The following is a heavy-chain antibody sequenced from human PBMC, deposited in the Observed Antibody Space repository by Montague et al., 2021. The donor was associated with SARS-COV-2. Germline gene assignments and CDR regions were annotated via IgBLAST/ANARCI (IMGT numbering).Heavy chain of an antibody. CDR3: AAGWFYLGH. D-gene: IGHD2-15*01. Sequence: PALVKPTQTLTLTCTISGFSLTSTGVAVGWIRQPPGKALEWLALIHWDDERLYTPSLENRLTVTKDIPKKQVGLTMTDMDPVDTATYHCAAGWFYLGHWGQGIEVTVSS. CDR1: GFSLTSTGVA. J-gene: IGHJ4*02. CDR2: IHWDDER. V-gene: IGHV2-5*02.